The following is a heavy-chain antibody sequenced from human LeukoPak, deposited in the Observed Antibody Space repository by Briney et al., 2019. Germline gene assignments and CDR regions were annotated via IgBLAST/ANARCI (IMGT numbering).Heavy chain of an antibody. D-gene: IGHD6-19*01. CDR2: ISGATGTT. V-gene: IGHV3-23*01. J-gene: IGHJ4*02. Sequence: GGSLRLSCAASGFTFSSNVMSWVRQAPGKGLEWVSSISGATGTTYYADSVKGRFAISRDNSKNTLYLQMNSLRAEDTAVYYCAKERGGWYYFDDWGQGTLVTVSS. CDR3: AKERGGWYYFDD. CDR1: GFTFSSNV.